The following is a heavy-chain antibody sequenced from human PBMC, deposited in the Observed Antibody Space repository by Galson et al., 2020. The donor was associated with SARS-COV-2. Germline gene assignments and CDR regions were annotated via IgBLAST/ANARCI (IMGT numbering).Heavy chain of an antibody. V-gene: IGHV1-24*01. D-gene: IGHD6-13*01. J-gene: IGHJ5*02. Sequence: ASVKVSCKVSGYTLTELSMHWVRQAPGKGLEWMGGFDPEDGETIYAQKFQGRVTMTEDTSTDTAYMELSSLRSEDTAVYYCATSPSIAAVANNWFDPWGQGTLVTVSS. CDR3: ATSPSIAAVANNWFDP. CDR1: GYTLTELS. CDR2: FDPEDGET.